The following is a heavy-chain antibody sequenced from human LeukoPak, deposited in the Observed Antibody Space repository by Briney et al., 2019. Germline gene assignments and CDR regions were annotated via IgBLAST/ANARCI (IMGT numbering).Heavy chain of an antibody. Sequence: ASVKVSCKASGYTFTSYGISWVRQAPGQGLEWMGIINPSGGSTSYAQKFQGRVTMTRDTSTSTVYMELSSLRSEDTAVYYCARGPITMVRGAYLDYWGQGTLVTVSS. CDR2: INPSGGST. CDR3: ARGPITMVRGAYLDY. J-gene: IGHJ4*02. D-gene: IGHD3-10*01. CDR1: GYTFTSYG. V-gene: IGHV1-46*01.